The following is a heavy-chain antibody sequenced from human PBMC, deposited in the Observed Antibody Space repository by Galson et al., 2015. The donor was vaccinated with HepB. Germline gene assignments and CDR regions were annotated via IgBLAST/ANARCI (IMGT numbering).Heavy chain of an antibody. Sequence: SLRLSCAASGFTFGTYRMNWVRQAPGKGLEWVSSITRRTGNRYYADSVKGRFTISRDNAKNSLYLQMNSLRAEDTALYYCAGAPSSCSGGTCYLDGWGQGTLVTVSS. V-gene: IGHV3-21*06. CDR2: ITRRTGNR. CDR3: AGAPSSCSGGTCYLDG. J-gene: IGHJ4*02. D-gene: IGHD2-15*01. CDR1: GFTFGTYR.